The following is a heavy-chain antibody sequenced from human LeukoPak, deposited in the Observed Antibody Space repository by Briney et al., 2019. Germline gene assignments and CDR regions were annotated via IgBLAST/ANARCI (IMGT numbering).Heavy chain of an antibody. J-gene: IGHJ4*02. CDR1: GYTFTGFY. CDR3: ARLLEHYYFDASGYYDDDY. V-gene: IGHV1-2*02. D-gene: IGHD3-22*01. Sequence: ASVKVSCKASGYTFTGFYMHWVRQAPGQGLEWMGWIDTNIGTTKYSQKFQGRVTMTRDTSISEVYMELSRLRSDDTAVYYCARLLEHYYFDASGYYDDDYWGQGTPIIVSS. CDR2: IDTNIGTT.